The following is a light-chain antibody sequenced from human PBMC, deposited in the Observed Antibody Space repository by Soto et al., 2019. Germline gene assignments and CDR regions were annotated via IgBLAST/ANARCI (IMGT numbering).Light chain of an antibody. J-gene: IGKJ4*01. CDR1: QSVSNN. CDR3: QQYNNWPLT. Sequence: EIVMTQSPATLSVSPGERATLSCRASQSVSNNLAWYQQKPGQAPSLLIYFASTRATGIPARFSGSGSGTEFTLTISSLQSEDFAVYYCQQYNNWPLTFGGGTKVEIK. V-gene: IGKV3-15*01. CDR2: FAS.